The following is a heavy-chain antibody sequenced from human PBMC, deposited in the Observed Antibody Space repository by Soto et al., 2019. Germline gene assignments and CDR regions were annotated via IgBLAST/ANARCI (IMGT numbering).Heavy chain of an antibody. CDR3: ARDGGKIYDFWSGYSPGFDY. CDR2: ISSSSSTI. V-gene: IGHV3-48*01. J-gene: IGHJ4*02. D-gene: IGHD3-3*01. CDR1: GFTFSSYS. Sequence: PGGSLRLSCAASGFTFSSYSMNWVRQAPGKGLEWVSYISSSSSTIYYADSVKGRFTISRDNAKNSLYLQMNSLRAEDTAVYYCARDGGKIYDFWSGYSPGFDYWGQGTLVTVSS.